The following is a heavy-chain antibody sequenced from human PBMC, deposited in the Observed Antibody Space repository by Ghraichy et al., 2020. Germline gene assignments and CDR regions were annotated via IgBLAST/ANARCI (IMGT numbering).Heavy chain of an antibody. Sequence: SETLSLTCTVSGASISSNWWSWVRQPPGKGLEWVGEIYHTGRTNYNPSLMSRVSISMDQSENHFSIELHSVTAADTAMYYCARHIGVTGTRGFDYWGQGALVTVS. CDR3: ARHIGVTGTRGFDY. J-gene: IGHJ4*02. D-gene: IGHD6-19*01. CDR1: GASISSNW. V-gene: IGHV4-4*02. CDR2: IYHTGRT.